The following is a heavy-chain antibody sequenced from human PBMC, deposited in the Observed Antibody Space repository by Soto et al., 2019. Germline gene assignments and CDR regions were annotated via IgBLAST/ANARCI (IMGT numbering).Heavy chain of an antibody. Sequence: SVKVSCKASGGTFSSYTISWVRQAPGQGLEWMGRIIPILGIANYAQKFQGRVTITADKSTSTAYMELSSLRSEDTAVYYCARDCSSTSCYLARFDYWGQGTLVTVSS. CDR1: GGTFSSYT. J-gene: IGHJ4*02. CDR2: IIPILGIA. D-gene: IGHD2-2*01. CDR3: ARDCSSTSCYLARFDY. V-gene: IGHV1-69*04.